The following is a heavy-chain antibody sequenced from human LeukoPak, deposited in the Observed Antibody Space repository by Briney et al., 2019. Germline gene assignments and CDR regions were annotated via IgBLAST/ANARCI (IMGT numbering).Heavy chain of an antibody. J-gene: IGHJ4*02. CDR1: GFSFSFYE. D-gene: IGHD4-11*01. V-gene: IGHV3-23*01. CDR3: AKRAPGSISYFDY. Sequence: GGSLRLSCAASGFSFSFYEMSWVRQAPGKGLEWASAMIGSGEGTYYADSVRGEFTISRDNSKNTLCLQMKIPRAGETGVYICAKRAPGSISYFDYWGQGPLVSLFS. CDR2: MIGSGEGT.